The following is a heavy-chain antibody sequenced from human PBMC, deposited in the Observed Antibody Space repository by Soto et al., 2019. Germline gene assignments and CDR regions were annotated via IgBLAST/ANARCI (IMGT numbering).Heavy chain of an antibody. CDR2: IIPIFGTA. D-gene: IGHD5-12*01. CDR3: AREPRRYGGYGFHYCDY. V-gene: IGHV1-69*01. J-gene: IGHJ4*02. CDR1: GGTFSSYA. Sequence: QVQLVQSGAAVKKPGSSVTVSCKASGGTFSSYAISWVRQAPGQGLEWMGGIIPIFGTANYAQKFQGRVTVTADDSTSTAYMELSSLRSEDTAVYYFAREPRRYGGYGFHYCDYWGQGTLVTVSS.